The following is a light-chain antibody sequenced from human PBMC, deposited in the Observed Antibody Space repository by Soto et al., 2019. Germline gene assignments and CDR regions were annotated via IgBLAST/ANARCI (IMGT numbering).Light chain of an antibody. CDR1: QDVGRW. Sequence: ILMSQSPSSLSASVGDRVTITCRASQDVGRWLAWYQQKPGKAPNLLIYKSSTLTQGIPSRFSGCGSGTEYILTITSLQPDDFAIYYCQQHTSYWTFGQGTRVEMK. J-gene: IGKJ5*01. V-gene: IGKV1-5*01. CDR2: KSS. CDR3: QQHTSYWT.